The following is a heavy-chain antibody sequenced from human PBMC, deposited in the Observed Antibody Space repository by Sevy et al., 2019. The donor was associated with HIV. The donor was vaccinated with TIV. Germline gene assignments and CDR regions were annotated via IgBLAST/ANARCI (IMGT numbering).Heavy chain of an antibody. V-gene: IGHV3-33*01. D-gene: IGHD3-22*01. CDR3: ASLPNNYYDSSGSSGDDAFDI. J-gene: IGHJ3*02. Sequence: GGSLRLSCAASGFTFSRYGMHWVRQAPGKGLEWVAVIWNDRGNKHYADSVKGRFTISRDNSKNTLYLQMKSLGAEETAVYYCASLPNNYYDSSGSSGDDAFDIWGQGTMVTVSS. CDR2: IWNDRGNK. CDR1: GFTFSRYG.